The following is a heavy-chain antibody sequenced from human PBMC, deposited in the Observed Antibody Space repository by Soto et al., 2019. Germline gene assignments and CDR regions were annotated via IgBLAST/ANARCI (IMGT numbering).Heavy chain of an antibody. J-gene: IGHJ4*02. CDR3: ARGGHIAVVTASFDY. D-gene: IGHD2-21*02. V-gene: IGHV1-46*02. CDR1: GYTFNTYY. Sequence: ASVKVSCKQSGYTFNTYYLHWLRQAPGQALEWMGVIHPSGGGTTYAQKFLGRVTVTRDTSTTTVFMELSSLRSDDTAVYYCARGGHIAVVTASFDYWGQGTLVTVSS. CDR2: IHPSGGGT.